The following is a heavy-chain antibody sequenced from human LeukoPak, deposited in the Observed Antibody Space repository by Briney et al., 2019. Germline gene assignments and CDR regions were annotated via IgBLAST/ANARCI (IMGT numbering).Heavy chain of an antibody. CDR1: GYTFTSYG. Sequence: ASVKVSCKASGYTFTSYGISWVRQAPGQGLEWMGWISAYNGNTNYAQKLQGRVTMTTDTSTSTAYMELRSLRSDDTAVYYCARGLQENLAWLTAFSAFDIWGQGTMVTVSS. J-gene: IGHJ3*02. D-gene: IGHD6-19*01. CDR3: ARGLQENLAWLTAFSAFDI. CDR2: ISAYNGNT. V-gene: IGHV1-18*01.